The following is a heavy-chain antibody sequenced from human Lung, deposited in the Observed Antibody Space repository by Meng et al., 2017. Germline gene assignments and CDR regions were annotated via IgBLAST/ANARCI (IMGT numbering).Heavy chain of an antibody. V-gene: IGHV3-74*03. CDR3: ARDADWVIFDH. J-gene: IGHJ4*02. CDR2: INTDASIT. CDR1: GFTFSSYN. Sequence: GESLKISCAASGFTFSSYNMHWVRQTPGEGLVWVSRINTDASITTYADSVKGRFTISRDDAMNTVYLQMNSLRAEDTAVYYCARDADWVIFDHWGQGALVTVSS. D-gene: IGHD3-9*01.